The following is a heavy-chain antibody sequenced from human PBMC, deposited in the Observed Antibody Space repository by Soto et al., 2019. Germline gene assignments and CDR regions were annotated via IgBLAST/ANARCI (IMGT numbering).Heavy chain of an antibody. D-gene: IGHD3-16*01. V-gene: IGHV4-31*03. J-gene: IGHJ6*02. CDR1: GGSISSGGYY. CDR2: IYYSGST. Sequence: QVQLQESGPGLVKPSQTLSLTCTVSGGSISSGGYYWSWIRQHPGKGLEWIGYIYYSGSTYYNPSRKSRVTISVDTSKNQFSLKLSSVTAADTAVYYCARDRGITFGGVIALAYYYGMDVWGQGTTVTVSS. CDR3: ARDRGITFGGVIALAYYYGMDV.